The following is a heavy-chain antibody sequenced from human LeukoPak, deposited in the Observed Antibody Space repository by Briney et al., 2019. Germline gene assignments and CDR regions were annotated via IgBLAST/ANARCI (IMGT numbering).Heavy chain of an antibody. D-gene: IGHD2-2*01. V-gene: IGHV5-51*01. CDR2: IYPGDSDT. CDR1: GYIFTSYW. CDR3: ATHSGDCSSTSCPFDY. J-gene: IGHJ4*02. Sequence: PGESLKISCKGSGYIFTSYWIGWVRQMPGKGLEWMGIIYPGDSDTRYSPSFQGQVTISADKSISTAYLQWSSLKASDTAMYYCATHSGDCSSTSCPFDYWGQGTLVTVSS.